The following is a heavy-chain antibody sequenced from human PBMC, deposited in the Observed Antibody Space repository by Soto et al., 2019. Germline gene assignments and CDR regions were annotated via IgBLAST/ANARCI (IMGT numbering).Heavy chain of an antibody. J-gene: IGHJ4*02. CDR3: ARGRRADIVVVPAAGNFDY. CDR1: GGSFRAYY. Sequence: ETFSDTYAGFGGSFRAYYWSWIRQPPGKGLEWIGEINHSGSTNYNPSLKSRVTISVDTSKNQFSLKLSSVTAADTAVYYCARGRRADIVVVPAAGNFDYWGQGPLVTVSS. D-gene: IGHD2-2*01. CDR2: INHSGST. V-gene: IGHV4-34*01.